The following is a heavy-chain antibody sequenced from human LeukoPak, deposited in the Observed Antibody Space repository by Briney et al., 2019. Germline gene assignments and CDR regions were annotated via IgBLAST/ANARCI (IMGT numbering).Heavy chain of an antibody. CDR2: ISWNSGSI. CDR3: AKDGGYSSGWPLDY. D-gene: IGHD6-19*01. J-gene: IGHJ4*02. V-gene: IGHV3-9*01. CDR1: GFTFDDYA. Sequence: PGGSLRLSCAASGFTFDDYAMRWVRQAPGKGLEWVSGISWNSGSIGYADSVKGRFTISRDNAKNSLYLQMNSLRAEDTALYYCAKDGGYSSGWPLDYWGQGTLVTVSS.